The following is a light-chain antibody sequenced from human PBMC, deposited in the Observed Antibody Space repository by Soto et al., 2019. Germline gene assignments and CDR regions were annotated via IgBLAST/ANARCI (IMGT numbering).Light chain of an antibody. V-gene: IGKV3-20*01. J-gene: IGKJ1*01. CDR2: GAS. CDR3: QQYDSWT. CDR1: QSISSPY. Sequence: EIVLTQSPGTLSLSPGERATLSCRASQSISSPYLAWYQQKPGQAPRLLIDGASSRATGVPDRFSGSGSGTDFTLTIRRLEPEDFAVYYCQQYDSWTFGQGTKVDIX.